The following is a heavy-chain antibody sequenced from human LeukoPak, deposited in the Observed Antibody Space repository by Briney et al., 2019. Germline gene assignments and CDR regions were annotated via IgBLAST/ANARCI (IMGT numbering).Heavy chain of an antibody. V-gene: IGHV4-59*12. CDR3: ARDGYSYGLDFDY. J-gene: IGHJ4*02. CDR1: GGSISSYY. D-gene: IGHD5-18*01. Sequence: SETLSLTCTVSGGSISSYYWSWIRQPPGKGLEWIGYIYYSGSTYYNPSLKSRVTISVDTSKNQFSLKLSSVTAADTAVYYCARDGYSYGLDFDYWGQGTLVTVSS. CDR2: IYYSGST.